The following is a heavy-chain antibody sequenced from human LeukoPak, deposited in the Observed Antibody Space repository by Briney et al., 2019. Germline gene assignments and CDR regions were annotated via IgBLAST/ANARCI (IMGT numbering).Heavy chain of an antibody. D-gene: IGHD3-22*01. J-gene: IGHJ5*02. CDR3: ATNRYDSSGYYRS. Sequence: ASVKVSCKASGYTFTGYYMHWVRQAPGQGLEWMGRINPNSGGTNYAQKFQGRVTMTKDTSISTGYMELSRLRSDDTAVYYCATNRYDSSGYYRSWGQGTLVTVSS. CDR1: GYTFTGYY. CDR2: INPNSGGT. V-gene: IGHV1-2*06.